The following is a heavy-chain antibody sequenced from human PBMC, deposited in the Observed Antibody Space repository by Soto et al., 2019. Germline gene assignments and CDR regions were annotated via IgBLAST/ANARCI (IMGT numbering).Heavy chain of an antibody. Sequence: QVQLVQSGAEVKKPGSSVKVSCKASGGTFSSYAITWVRQAPEEGLEWMGGIIPMLGTANYAQRFQGRVTISADESTSTSYMELISLRSEDTAVYSCATSRSYSSSWYGRSFDYWGQGTLVTVSS. CDR3: ATSRSYSSSWYGRSFDY. CDR2: IIPMLGTA. V-gene: IGHV1-69*01. CDR1: GGTFSSYA. D-gene: IGHD6-13*01. J-gene: IGHJ4*02.